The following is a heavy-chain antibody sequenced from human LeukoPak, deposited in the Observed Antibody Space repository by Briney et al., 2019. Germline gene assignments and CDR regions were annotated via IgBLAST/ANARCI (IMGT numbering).Heavy chain of an antibody. CDR3: ARIINDAFDI. CDR2: IYTSGST. V-gene: IGHV4-4*09. J-gene: IGHJ3*02. Sequence: SETLSLTCTVSGGSISSYYWSWIRQPPGKGLEGIGYIYTSGSTNYNPSLKSRVTISVDTSKNQFSLKLSSVTAADTAVYYCARIINDAFDIWGQGTMVTVSS. CDR1: GGSISSYY.